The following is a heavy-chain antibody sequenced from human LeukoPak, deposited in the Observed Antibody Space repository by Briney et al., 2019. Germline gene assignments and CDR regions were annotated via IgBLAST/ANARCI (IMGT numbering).Heavy chain of an antibody. CDR1: GITFSSYG. V-gene: IGHV3-23*01. Sequence: GGSLRLSCAASGITFSSYGMSWIRQAPGKGLEWVSSISHTGGSPYYADSVKGRFTVSRDNSENTLYLQMNSLTVDDTAIYYCAKNADRGAYCRGGSCYPYYYYYMDVWGTGTTVTISS. J-gene: IGHJ6*03. D-gene: IGHD2-15*01. CDR3: AKNADRGAYCRGGSCYPYYYYYMDV. CDR2: ISHTGGSP.